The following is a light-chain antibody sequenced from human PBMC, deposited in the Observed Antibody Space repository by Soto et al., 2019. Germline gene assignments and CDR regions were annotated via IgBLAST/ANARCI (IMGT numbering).Light chain of an antibody. V-gene: IGKV1-39*01. CDR2: AAS. Sequence: DIQMTQYTYYLSASVGDRVTITCRARQNINSYLNWYQQIPGKAPKLLIYAASSLQSGVPSRFSGSGSGTDFTLTITGLQPDDFATYYCQQYNGYSWTFGQGTKVDI. CDR3: QQYNGYSWT. J-gene: IGKJ1*01. CDR1: QNINSY.